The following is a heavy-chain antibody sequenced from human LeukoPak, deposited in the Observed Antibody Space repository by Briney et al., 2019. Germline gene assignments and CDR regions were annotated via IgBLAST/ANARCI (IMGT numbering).Heavy chain of an antibody. J-gene: IGHJ5*02. CDR2: IYPGDSDT. CDR3: ARRDCSSTSCYTGWFDP. V-gene: IGHV5-51*01. D-gene: IGHD2-2*02. Sequence: GESLKISCKGSGYSFTSYWIGWVRQMPGKGLEWMGIIYPGDSDTRYSPSFQGQVTISAGKSISTAYLQWSSLKASDTAMYYCARRDCSSTSCYTGWFDPWGQGTLVTVSS. CDR1: GYSFTSYW.